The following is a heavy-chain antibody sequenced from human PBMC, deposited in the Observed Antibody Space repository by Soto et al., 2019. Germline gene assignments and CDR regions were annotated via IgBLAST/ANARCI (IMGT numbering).Heavy chain of an antibody. CDR2: ISGSGVST. D-gene: IGHD2-21*01. Sequence: GGSLSLSCAASGFTFSSYAMSWVRQAPGKGLEWVSAISGSGVSTYYADSVKGRFTISRDNSKNTLYLQMNSLRAEDTAVYYCAKDHYSDYVYGMGVWGQGTTVTVSS. CDR3: AKDHYSDYVYGMGV. V-gene: IGHV3-23*01. CDR1: GFTFSSYA. J-gene: IGHJ6*02.